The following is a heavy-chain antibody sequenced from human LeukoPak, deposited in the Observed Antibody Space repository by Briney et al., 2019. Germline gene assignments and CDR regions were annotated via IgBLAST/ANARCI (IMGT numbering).Heavy chain of an antibody. CDR2: IYSGGDT. V-gene: IGHV3-53*01. CDR1: GFTLRSNY. Sequence: PGGSLRLSRAASGFTLRSNYMSWVRQAPGKGRGWVSVIYSGGDTYYAASVKGRFTISRDNSKNTLYLQMNTLRAEDTAVYYCARASGYSGYDPFDYWGQGTRVTVSS. J-gene: IGHJ4*02. D-gene: IGHD5-12*01. CDR3: ARASGYSGYDPFDY.